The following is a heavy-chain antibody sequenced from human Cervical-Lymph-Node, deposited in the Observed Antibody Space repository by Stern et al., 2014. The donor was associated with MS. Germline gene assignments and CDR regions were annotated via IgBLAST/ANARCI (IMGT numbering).Heavy chain of an antibody. V-gene: IGHV5-51*03. CDR3: ASAGTGGRFV. CDR2: IHPGDSDT. Sequence: VQLLQPGAEVKKPGESLKISCEGFGYNFIAQWIGWVRQMPGKGLEYMGIIHPGDSDTRYTSSFQGHITLSVDRSISTAFLQWSSLKASDTGIYYCASAGTGGRFVWGQGTTVTVSS. D-gene: IGHD3-16*01. J-gene: IGHJ6*02. CDR1: GYNFIAQW.